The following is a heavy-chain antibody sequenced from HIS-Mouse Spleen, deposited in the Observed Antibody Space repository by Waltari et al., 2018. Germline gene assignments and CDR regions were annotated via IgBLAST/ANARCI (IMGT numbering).Heavy chain of an antibody. CDR1: GYTFTGYY. V-gene: IGHV1-2*02. D-gene: IGHD6-19*01. Sequence: QVQLVQSGAEVKKPGASVKVSCKASGYTFTGYYMHWVRPAPGQGLGWMGWINPNSGGTNYEQKFQGRVTMTRDTSISTAYMELSRLRSDDTAVYYCARDSIAVMDVWGQGTTVTVSS. CDR2: INPNSGGT. CDR3: ARDSIAVMDV. J-gene: IGHJ6*02.